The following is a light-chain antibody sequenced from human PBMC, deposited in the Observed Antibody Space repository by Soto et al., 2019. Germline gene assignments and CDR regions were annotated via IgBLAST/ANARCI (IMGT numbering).Light chain of an antibody. J-gene: IGLJ3*02. V-gene: IGLV1-51*01. CDR3: ATWDSSLIAGL. CDR1: NSNIGNNY. Sequence: QSVLTQPPSVSAAPGQKVTISCSGSNSNIGNNYVSWYQHLPGTAPKLLIYDDNKRPSGMPDRCSGTKSGTSATLGISGLQTGDEADYYCATWDSSLIAGLFGGGTKVTVL. CDR2: DDN.